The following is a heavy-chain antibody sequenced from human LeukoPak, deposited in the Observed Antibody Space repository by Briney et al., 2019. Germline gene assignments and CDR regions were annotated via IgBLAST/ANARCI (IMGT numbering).Heavy chain of an antibody. CDR1: GFTFTSYS. V-gene: IGHV3-7*03. CDR3: ARNNGMDV. Sequence: GGSLRLSCAASGFTFTSYSMNWVRQVPGRGPEWVANVNRDGSETYYLDSVKGRFTISKDNAKNSLYLQMNSLRAEDTALYHCARNNGMDVWGQGTTVIVSS. CDR2: VNRDGSET. J-gene: IGHJ6*02.